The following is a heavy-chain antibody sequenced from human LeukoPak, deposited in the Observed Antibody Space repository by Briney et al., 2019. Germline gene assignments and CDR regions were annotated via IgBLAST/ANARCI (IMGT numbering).Heavy chain of an antibody. J-gene: IGHJ4*02. CDR2: INEDGSEK. D-gene: IGHD7-27*01. CDR1: AFTFSSFW. CDR3: ARRGPTGALDD. Sequence: PGGSLKLSCAPFAFTFSSFWMTWVRQAPGKGLEWVANINEDGSEKNYVDSVKGRFTISRDNAKNSLFLQMNSLGAEDTALYNCARRGPTGALDDWGQGTLLTVSS. V-gene: IGHV3-7*01.